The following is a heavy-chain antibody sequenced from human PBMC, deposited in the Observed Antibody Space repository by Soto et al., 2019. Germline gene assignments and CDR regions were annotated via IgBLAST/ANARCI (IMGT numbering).Heavy chain of an antibody. V-gene: IGHV3-7*03. Sequence: PGGSLRLSCAASGFTFSSYWMSWVRQAPGKGLEWVANIKQDGSEKYYVDSVKGRFTISRDNAKNSLYLQMNSLRAEDTAVYYCARGGYGSGSYYTYYYYGMDVWGQGTTVTVSS. CDR2: IKQDGSEK. CDR1: GFTFSSYW. J-gene: IGHJ6*02. D-gene: IGHD3-10*01. CDR3: ARGGYGSGSYYTYYYYGMDV.